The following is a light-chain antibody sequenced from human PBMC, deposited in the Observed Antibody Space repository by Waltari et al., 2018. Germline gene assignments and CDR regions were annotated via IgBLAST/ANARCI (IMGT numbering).Light chain of an antibody. V-gene: IGKV4-1*01. CDR1: QSVLYSSNNKNY. CDR3: QQYYTTPWT. Sequence: DIVMTKSPDSLAVSLGERATINCKSNQSVLYSSNNKNYLAWYQQKPRQPPKLLIYWASTRESGVPDRFSGSGSGTDFTLAISSLQAEDVAVYYCQQYYTTPWTFGQGTKVEI. CDR2: WAS. J-gene: IGKJ1*01.